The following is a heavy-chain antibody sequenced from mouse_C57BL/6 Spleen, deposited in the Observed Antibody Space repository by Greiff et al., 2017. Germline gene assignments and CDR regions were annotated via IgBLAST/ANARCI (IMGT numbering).Heavy chain of an antibody. V-gene: IGHV5-17*01. Sequence: EVHLVESGGGLVKPGGSLKLSCAASGFTFSDYGMHWVRQAPEKGLEWVAYISSGSSTIYYADTVKGRFTISRDNAKNTLFLQMTSLRSEDTAMYYCARHDYGYFDVWGTGTTVTVSS. J-gene: IGHJ1*03. CDR3: ARHDYGYFDV. CDR2: ISSGSSTI. CDR1: GFTFSDYG. D-gene: IGHD2-4*01.